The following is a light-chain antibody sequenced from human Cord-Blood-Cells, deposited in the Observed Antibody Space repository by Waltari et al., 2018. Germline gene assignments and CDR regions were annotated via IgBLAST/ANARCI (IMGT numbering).Light chain of an antibody. V-gene: IGLV6-57*02. CDR1: SGSIASNY. Sequence: NFMLTQPHSVSESPGKTVTISCTGSSGSIASNYVQWYQQRPGSAPTTVIYEDNQRPSGVPVRFSGSLDSSSNSASLTISGLKTEDEADYYCQSYDSSNWVFGGGTKLTVL. CDR2: EDN. J-gene: IGLJ3*02. CDR3: QSYDSSNWV.